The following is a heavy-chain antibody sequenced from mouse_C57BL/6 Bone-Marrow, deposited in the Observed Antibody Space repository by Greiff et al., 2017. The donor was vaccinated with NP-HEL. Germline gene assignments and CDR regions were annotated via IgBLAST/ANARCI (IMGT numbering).Heavy chain of an antibody. CDR3: ARDHWFKAY. Sequence: VQLQQPGAELVKPGASVKLSCKASGYTFTSYWMQWVKQRPGQGLEWIGEIDPSDSSTNYNQKFKGKATLTVDTSSSTAYMPLSILTSEDSAVYYCARDHWFKAYWGQGTLVTVSA. J-gene: IGHJ3*01. CDR1: GYTFTSYW. CDR2: IDPSDSST. V-gene: IGHV1-50*01. D-gene: IGHD2-2*01.